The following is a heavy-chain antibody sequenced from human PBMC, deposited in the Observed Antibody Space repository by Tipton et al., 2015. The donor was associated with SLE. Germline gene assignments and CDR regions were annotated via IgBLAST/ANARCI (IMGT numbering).Heavy chain of an antibody. CDR2: IYISGTT. Sequence: TLSLTCSVSGGSIKDYYWTWIRQPPGKGLEWIGHIYISGTTNYNPSLKSRATISVDTSKNQFSLKLRSVTAADTAVYYCATPGRYYDLGYWGQGTLVTVSS. CDR1: GGSIKDYY. D-gene: IGHD3-3*01. V-gene: IGHV4-4*08. J-gene: IGHJ4*02. CDR3: ATPGRYYDLGY.